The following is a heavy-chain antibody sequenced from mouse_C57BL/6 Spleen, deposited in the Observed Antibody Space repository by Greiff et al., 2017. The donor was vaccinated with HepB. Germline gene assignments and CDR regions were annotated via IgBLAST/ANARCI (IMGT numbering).Heavy chain of an antibody. CDR3: ARYYYGSSYEWYFDV. V-gene: IGHV1-81*01. CDR2: IYPRSGNT. CDR1: GYTFTSYG. D-gene: IGHD1-1*01. Sequence: VKLQQSGAELARPGASVKLSCKASGYTFTSYGISWVKQRTGQGLEWIGEIYPRSGNTYYNEKFKGKATLTADKSSSTAYMELRSLTSEDSAVYFCARYYYGSSYEWYFDVWGTGTTVTVSS. J-gene: IGHJ1*03.